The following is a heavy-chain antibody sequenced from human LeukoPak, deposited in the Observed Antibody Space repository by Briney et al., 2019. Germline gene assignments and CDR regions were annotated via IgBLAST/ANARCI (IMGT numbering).Heavy chain of an antibody. D-gene: IGHD3-9*01. CDR3: ARGEDFERYYLAY. J-gene: IGHJ4*02. Sequence: SETLSLTCTVSGDSISSYYWSWIRQPAGKGLEWIGRIYTTGTTNYNPLFESRATISVDTSKNQFSLKLTSVTAADTAVYFCARGEDFERYYLAYWGQGTLVTVPS. CDR1: GDSISSYY. V-gene: IGHV4-4*07. CDR2: IYTTGTT.